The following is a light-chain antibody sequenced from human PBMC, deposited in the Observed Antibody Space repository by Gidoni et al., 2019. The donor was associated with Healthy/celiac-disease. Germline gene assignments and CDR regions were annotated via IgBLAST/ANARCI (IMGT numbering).Light chain of an antibody. Sequence: DIVMTQSPDSLPVSLGERATINCKSSQSVLYSSNKTTYLAWYQQKPGQPPKLLIYWASTRESGVPDRFSGSGSGTDFTLTISSLQAEDVAVYYCQQYYSTPLFTFGPGTKVDIK. J-gene: IGKJ3*01. V-gene: IGKV4-1*01. CDR3: QQYYSTPLFT. CDR1: QSVLYSSNKTTY. CDR2: WAS.